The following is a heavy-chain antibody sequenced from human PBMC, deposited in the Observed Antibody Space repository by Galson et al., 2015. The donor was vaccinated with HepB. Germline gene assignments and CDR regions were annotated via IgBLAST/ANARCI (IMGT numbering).Heavy chain of an antibody. CDR3: ARAGGSGSYYDNAFDI. V-gene: IGHV3-53*01. CDR1: GFTVSSNY. Sequence: SLRLSCAASGFTVSSNYMSWVRQAPGKGLEWVSVIYSGGSTYYADSVKGRFTISRDDSKNTLYLQMNSLRAEDTAVYYCARAGGSGSYYDNAFDIWGQGTMVTVSS. D-gene: IGHD3-10*01. J-gene: IGHJ3*02. CDR2: IYSGGST.